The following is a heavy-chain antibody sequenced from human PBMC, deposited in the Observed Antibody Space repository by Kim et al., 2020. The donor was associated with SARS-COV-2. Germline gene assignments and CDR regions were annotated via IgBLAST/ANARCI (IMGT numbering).Heavy chain of an antibody. Sequence: KSRITISVDTSKNQFSLKLSSVTAADTAVYYCAAYYYDNSGYYPHDAFDIWGQGTMVTVSS. J-gene: IGHJ3*02. V-gene: IGHV4-30-2*04. CDR3: AAYYYDNSGYYPHDAFDI. D-gene: IGHD3-22*01.